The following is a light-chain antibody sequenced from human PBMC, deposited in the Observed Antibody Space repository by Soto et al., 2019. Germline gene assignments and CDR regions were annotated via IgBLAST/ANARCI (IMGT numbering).Light chain of an antibody. V-gene: IGKV1-39*01. CDR1: LSNSYL. J-gene: IGKJ4*01. Sequence: IQTSLCPYSLSASVGDRVTITFRQSLSNSYLLNWYQQKAGKAPMLLIYAASSLQSRVPSRISSSGSRADFTLTISVQQPEDFASYRCQQSYSDISFGGGTKVDIK. CDR3: QQSYSDIS. CDR2: AAS.